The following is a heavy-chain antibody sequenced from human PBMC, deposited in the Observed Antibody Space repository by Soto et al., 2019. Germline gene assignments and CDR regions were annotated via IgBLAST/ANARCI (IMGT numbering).Heavy chain of an antibody. J-gene: IGHJ4*02. CDR3: ARGGLDYDFWTGYATFDY. D-gene: IGHD3-3*01. V-gene: IGHV4-4*02. CDR2: DYHSGTT. CDR1: GGSVSSPNW. Sequence: QVQLQESGPGLVKPSGTLSLTCGVSGGSVSSPNWWTWVRQHPGKGLEWIGEDYHSGTTNYSPSLKSRVTISIDTSNNEFSLKLSAVTAADTAVYYCARGGLDYDFWTGYATFDYWGQGSLVIVSS.